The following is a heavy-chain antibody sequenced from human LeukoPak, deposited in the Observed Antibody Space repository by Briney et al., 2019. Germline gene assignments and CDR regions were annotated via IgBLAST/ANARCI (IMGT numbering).Heavy chain of an antibody. CDR1: GGSFSGYY. D-gene: IGHD6-19*01. J-gene: IGHJ5*02. Sequence: SETLSLTCAVYGGSFSGYYWSWIRQPPGKGLEWIGEINHSGRNNYNPSLKSRATISVDTAKNQFSLKLSSVTAADTAVYYCARGGVALAVGRNWFDPGGQGTLVSVSS. CDR2: INHSGRN. CDR3: ARGGVALAVGRNWFDP. V-gene: IGHV4-34*01.